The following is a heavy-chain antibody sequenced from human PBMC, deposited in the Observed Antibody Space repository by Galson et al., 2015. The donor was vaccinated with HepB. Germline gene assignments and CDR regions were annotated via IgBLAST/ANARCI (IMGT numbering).Heavy chain of an antibody. J-gene: IGHJ4*02. CDR1: GFTFSSYA. CDR3: AKATVEDFWSGYYPFSY. V-gene: IGHV3-23*01. D-gene: IGHD3-3*01. CDR2: ISGSGGST. Sequence: SLRLSCAASGFTFSSYAMSWVRQAPGKGLEWVSAISGSGGSTYYADSVKGRFTISRDNSKNTLYLQMNSLRAEDTAVYYCAKATVEDFWSGYYPFSYWGQGTLVTVSS.